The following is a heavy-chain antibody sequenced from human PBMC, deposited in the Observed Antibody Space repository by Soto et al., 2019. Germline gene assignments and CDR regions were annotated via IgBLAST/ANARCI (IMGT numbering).Heavy chain of an antibody. J-gene: IGHJ4*02. V-gene: IGHV4-31*11. CDR2: ISHRGNT. CDR3: ARYSFTAAWSKFDY. Sequence: SETLSLTCVVSGVSVGSDAYYWSWIRQHPGKGLEWVGFISHRGNTYYNPSLKSRLTLSVDMSKNQFSLTLTSVTAADTAVYFCARYSFTAAWSKFDYWGQGTPVTVYS. D-gene: IGHD1-26*01. CDR1: GVSVGSDAYY.